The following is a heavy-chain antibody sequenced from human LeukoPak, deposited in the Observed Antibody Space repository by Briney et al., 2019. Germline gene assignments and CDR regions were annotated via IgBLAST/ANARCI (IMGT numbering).Heavy chain of an antibody. J-gene: IGHJ4*02. V-gene: IGHV1-2*02. D-gene: IGHD3-10*01. CDR3: ARDYYGSGSYSRDY. Sequence: ASVKVSCKPSGYTFTGYDIHWVRQAPGQGLQWMGWMKPSTGATNYAQEFQGRVTMTRDTSVGTAHMELSRLTPDDTAMYYCARDYYGSGSYSRDYWGQGTLVTVSS. CDR1: GYTFTGYD. CDR2: MKPSTGAT.